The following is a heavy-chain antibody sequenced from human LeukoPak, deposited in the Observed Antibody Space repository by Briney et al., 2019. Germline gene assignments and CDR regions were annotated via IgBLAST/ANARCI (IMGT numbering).Heavy chain of an antibody. CDR1: GFTFSAYA. Sequence: GGSLRLSCEASGFTFSAYAMTWVRQAPGQGLEWVSSIGSDNKPHYSESVKGRFAISRDNSKSMLFLQLNSLRAEDTAVYYCAKGLLWFGEYWGQGTLVTVSS. D-gene: IGHD3-10*01. CDR3: AKGLLWFGEY. J-gene: IGHJ4*02. V-gene: IGHV3-23*05. CDR2: IGSDNKP.